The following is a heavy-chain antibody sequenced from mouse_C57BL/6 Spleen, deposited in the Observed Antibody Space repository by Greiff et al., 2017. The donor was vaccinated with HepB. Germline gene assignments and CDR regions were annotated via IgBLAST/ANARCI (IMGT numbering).Heavy chain of an antibody. CDR3: ARPLQLGRGAMDY. CDR2: INPSNGGT. V-gene: IGHV1-53*01. Sequence: VKLQQPGTELVKPGASVKLSCKASGYTFTSYWMHWVKQRPGQGLEWIGNINPSNGGTNYNEKFKSKATLTVDKSSSTAYMQLSSLTSEDSAVYYCARPLQLGRGAMDYWGQGTSVTVSS. D-gene: IGHD4-1*02. CDR1: GYTFTSYW. J-gene: IGHJ4*01.